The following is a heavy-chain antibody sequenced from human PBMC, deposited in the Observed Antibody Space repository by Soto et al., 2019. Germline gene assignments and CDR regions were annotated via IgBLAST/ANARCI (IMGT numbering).Heavy chain of an antibody. CDR1: GGSISSSSYY. Sequence: SETLSLTCTVSGGSISSSSYYWGWIRQPPGKGLEWNGSIYYSGSTYYNPSLKSRVTISVDTSKNQFSLKRSSVTAADTAVYYSADLNWSKNCFDPWGQGTLVTVSS. D-gene: IGHD1-20*01. CDR3: ADLNWSKNCFDP. J-gene: IGHJ5*02. V-gene: IGHV4-39*01. CDR2: IYYSGST.